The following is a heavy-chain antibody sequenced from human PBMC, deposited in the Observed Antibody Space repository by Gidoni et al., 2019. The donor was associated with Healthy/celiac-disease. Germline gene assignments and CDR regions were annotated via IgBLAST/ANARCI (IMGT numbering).Heavy chain of an antibody. Sequence: VQLVESGGGLVQPGRSLRLSYTASGFTFGDYAMSWVRQAPGKGLEWVGFIRSKAYGGTTEYAASVKGRFTISRDDSKSIAYLQMNSLKTEDTAVYYCTRGGGYGGNSGYFDYWGQGTLVTVSS. CDR1: GFTFGDYA. D-gene: IGHD4-17*01. CDR2: IRSKAYGGTT. J-gene: IGHJ4*02. V-gene: IGHV3-49*04. CDR3: TRGGGYGGNSGYFDY.